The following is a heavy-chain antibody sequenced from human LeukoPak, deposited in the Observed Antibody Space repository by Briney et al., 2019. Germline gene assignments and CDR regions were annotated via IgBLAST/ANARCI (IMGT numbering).Heavy chain of an antibody. V-gene: IGHV3-53*01. Sequence: PGGPLESSGAALGLTAGATKMSWAGKVPGKGLSGVSVIYSGGSTYYADSVKGRFTISRDNSKNTLYLQMNSLRAEDTAVYYCALGDSSGYFDYWGQGTLVTVSS. CDR3: ALGDSSGYFDY. D-gene: IGHD3-22*01. J-gene: IGHJ4*02. CDR2: IYSGGST. CDR1: GLTAGATK.